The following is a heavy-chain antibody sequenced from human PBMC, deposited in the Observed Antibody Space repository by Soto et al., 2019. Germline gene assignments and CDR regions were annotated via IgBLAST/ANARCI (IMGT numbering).Heavy chain of an antibody. Sequence: EVQVLESGGGLVQPGGSLRLSCVASGFTFSDFAMSWVHQAPGKGLEWVSSISGSGDTIYYTDSVKGRFTISRDNSNNTLYLQMHSLRADDTAEYFCAKLRGDGWHFHYWGQGTLVAVSS. J-gene: IGHJ4*02. D-gene: IGHD6-19*01. CDR3: AKLRGDGWHFHY. CDR1: GFTFSDFA. V-gene: IGHV3-23*01. CDR2: ISGSGDTI.